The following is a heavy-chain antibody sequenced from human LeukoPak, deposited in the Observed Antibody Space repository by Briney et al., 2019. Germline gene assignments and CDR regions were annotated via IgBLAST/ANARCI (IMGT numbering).Heavy chain of an antibody. Sequence: ASVKVSCKASGYTFTGYYMHWVRQAPGQGLEWMGWINPNSGGTNYAQKFQGRVTMTRDTSISTAYMELSRLRSDDTAVYYCATDVVGFDAFDICAQGTMVTVSS. CDR2: INPNSGGT. J-gene: IGHJ3*02. CDR1: GYTFTGYY. D-gene: IGHD2-15*01. CDR3: ATDVVGFDAFDI. V-gene: IGHV1-2*02.